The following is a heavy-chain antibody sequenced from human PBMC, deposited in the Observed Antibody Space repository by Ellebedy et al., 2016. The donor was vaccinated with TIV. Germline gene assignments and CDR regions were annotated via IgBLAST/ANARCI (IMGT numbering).Heavy chain of an antibody. V-gene: IGHV3-7*01. J-gene: IGHJ4*02. Sequence: GESLKISCAASGFTFSSYWMSWVRQAPGKGLEWVANIKQDGSEKYYVDSVKGRFTISRDNAKNSLYLQMNSLRAEDTGVYYCARVYDSIDYWGQGTLVTVSS. CDR2: IKQDGSEK. D-gene: IGHD3-22*01. CDR1: GFTFSSYW. CDR3: ARVYDSIDY.